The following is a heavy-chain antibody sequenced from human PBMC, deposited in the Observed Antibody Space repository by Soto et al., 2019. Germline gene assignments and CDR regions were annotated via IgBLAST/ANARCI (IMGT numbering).Heavy chain of an antibody. CDR3: ARVPIIAVAGIWEWFDP. V-gene: IGHV3-7*05. J-gene: IGHJ5*02. CDR1: GFTFSSYW. CDR2: IKQDGSEK. D-gene: IGHD6-19*01. Sequence: GGSLRLSCAASGFTFSSYWMSWVRQAPGKGLEWVANIKQDGSEKYYVDSVKGRFTISRDNAKNSLYLQMNSLRAEDTAVYYCARVPIIAVAGIWEWFDPWGQGTLVTVSS.